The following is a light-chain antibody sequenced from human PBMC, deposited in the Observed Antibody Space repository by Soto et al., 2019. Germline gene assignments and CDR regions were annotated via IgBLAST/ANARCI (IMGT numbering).Light chain of an antibody. CDR3: HQYNSYPFT. CDR2: DAS. Sequence: DIQMTQSPSTLSASVGDRVTITCRASQSISSWLAWYQQKPGKAPKLLIYDASSLESGVPSRFSGSGSGTEFTLTISSLQPDDFATYYCHQYNSYPFTFGPGTKVDIK. V-gene: IGKV1-5*01. J-gene: IGKJ3*01. CDR1: QSISSW.